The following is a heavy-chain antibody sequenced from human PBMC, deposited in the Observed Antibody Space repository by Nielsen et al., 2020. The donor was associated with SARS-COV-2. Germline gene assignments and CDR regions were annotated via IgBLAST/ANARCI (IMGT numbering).Heavy chain of an antibody. Sequence: ASVKVSCKVSGYTLTELSMHWVRQAPGKGLEWMGGFDPEDGETIYAQKFQGRVTMTRNTSISTAYMELSSLRSEDTAVYYCARGRRFLNVRRAYGMDVWGQGTTVTVSS. V-gene: IGHV1-24*01. D-gene: IGHD3-3*01. J-gene: IGHJ6*02. CDR3: ARGRRFLNVRRAYGMDV. CDR1: GYTLTELS. CDR2: FDPEDGET.